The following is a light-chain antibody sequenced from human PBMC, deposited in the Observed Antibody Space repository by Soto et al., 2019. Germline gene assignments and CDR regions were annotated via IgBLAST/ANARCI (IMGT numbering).Light chain of an antibody. V-gene: IGKV3-20*01. CDR3: QQYVSLPWT. J-gene: IGKJ1*01. CDR1: QTIASNY. Sequence: ENVLTQSPDTLSLSPGERATLSCRASQTIASNYFAWYQQKPGQAPRILMYDATSRPTSIPDRFSGSGSGIACTLPSGRLEPADFAVYYWQQYVSLPWTFCQGTKVEIK. CDR2: DAT.